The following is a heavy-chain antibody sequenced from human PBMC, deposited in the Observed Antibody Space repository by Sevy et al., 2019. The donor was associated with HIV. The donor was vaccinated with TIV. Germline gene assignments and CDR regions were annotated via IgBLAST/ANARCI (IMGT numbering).Heavy chain of an antibody. D-gene: IGHD5-18*01. Sequence: GGSLRLSCVVSGLTFSSDSMNWVRQAPGKGLEWLAYISSSSRTIYYADSVEGQFTISRDNDKNSVFLQMNNLRDEDSATYYCARDVDTPFVRSFDSWGQGTLVTVSS. CDR3: ARDVDTPFVRSFDS. CDR2: ISSSSRTI. J-gene: IGHJ4*02. V-gene: IGHV3-48*02. CDR1: GLTFSSDS.